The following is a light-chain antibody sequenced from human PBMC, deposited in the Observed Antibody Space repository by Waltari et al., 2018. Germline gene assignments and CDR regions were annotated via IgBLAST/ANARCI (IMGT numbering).Light chain of an antibody. CDR1: QTISRY. J-gene: IGKJ1*01. CDR2: AAS. V-gene: IGKV1-39*01. Sequence: DIQMTQSPSSLSASVGDRVTITCRASQTISRYLNWYQQKLGKAPNLLIYAASSLQSGVPSRFSGSGSWRDFTLIITSLQPEDFATYYCQQSYSFTRTFGQGTKVEIK. CDR3: QQSYSFTRT.